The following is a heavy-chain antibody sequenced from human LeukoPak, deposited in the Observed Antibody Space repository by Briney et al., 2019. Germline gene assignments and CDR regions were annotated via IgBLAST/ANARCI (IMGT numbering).Heavy chain of an antibody. Sequence: SETLSLTCTVSGVSISSGSYYWSWLRQPAGKGLEWIGRIYTSGSTNYNPSLKSRVIISVDTSKNQFSLKLSSVTAADTAVYYCATFNYDFWSGYYYWGQGTLVTVSS. CDR2: IYTSGST. V-gene: IGHV4-61*02. CDR3: ATFNYDFWSGYYY. J-gene: IGHJ4*02. CDR1: GVSISSGSYY. D-gene: IGHD3-3*01.